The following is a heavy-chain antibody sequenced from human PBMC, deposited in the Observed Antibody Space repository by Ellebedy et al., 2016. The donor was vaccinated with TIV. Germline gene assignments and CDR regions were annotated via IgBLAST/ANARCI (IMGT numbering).Heavy chain of an antibody. V-gene: IGHV3-23*01. D-gene: IGHD3-10*01. J-gene: IGHJ4*02. Sequence: GESLKISXAASGFTFSSYGMHWVRQAPGKGLEWVSAISGSGGSTYYADSVKGRFTISRDNSKNTLYLQMNSLRAEDTAVYYCASRSGSYPPKIDYWGQGTLVTVSS. CDR2: ISGSGGST. CDR3: ASRSGSYPPKIDY. CDR1: GFTFSSYG.